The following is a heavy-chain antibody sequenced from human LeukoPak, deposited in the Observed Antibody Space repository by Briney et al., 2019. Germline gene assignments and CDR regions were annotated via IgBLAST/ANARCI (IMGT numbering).Heavy chain of an antibody. CDR1: GYSFSSYW. D-gene: IGHD7-27*01. Sequence: GESLKISCKGSGYSFSSYWIGWVRQMPGKGLEWMGIIYPGDSDTRYRPSFQGQVTISADKSISTAYLQWSSLKASDTAIYYCARQRLPTLGDYWGQGTQVTVSS. J-gene: IGHJ4*02. CDR3: ARQRLPTLGDY. CDR2: IYPGDSDT. V-gene: IGHV5-51*01.